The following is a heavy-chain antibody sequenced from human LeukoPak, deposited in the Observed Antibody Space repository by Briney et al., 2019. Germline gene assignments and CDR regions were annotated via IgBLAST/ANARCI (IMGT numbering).Heavy chain of an antibody. J-gene: IGHJ4*02. Sequence: GGSLRLSCAASGFTFSSYSMNWVRQAPGKGLEWVSYISSSSSTIYYADSVKGRFTISRDNAKNSLYLQMNSLSAEDTALYYCAKDLSTYSYGLFEYWGQGTLVTVSS. CDR3: AKDLSTYSYGLFEY. V-gene: IGHV3-48*04. CDR2: ISSSSSTI. CDR1: GFTFSSYS. D-gene: IGHD5-18*01.